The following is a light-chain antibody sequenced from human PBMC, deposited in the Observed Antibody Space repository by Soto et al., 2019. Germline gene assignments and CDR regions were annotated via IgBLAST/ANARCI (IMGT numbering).Light chain of an antibody. CDR2: GAS. J-gene: IGKJ2*01. CDR3: QQYHNWPPYT. V-gene: IGKV3-15*01. CDR1: QSVSSN. Sequence: EIVMTQSPATLSVSPGERATLSCRASQSVSSNLAWYQQKPGQAPRLLIYGASTRATSIPARFSGSGSGTEFTLTISSLQSEDFAVYYCQQYHNWPPYTFGQGTKLEIK.